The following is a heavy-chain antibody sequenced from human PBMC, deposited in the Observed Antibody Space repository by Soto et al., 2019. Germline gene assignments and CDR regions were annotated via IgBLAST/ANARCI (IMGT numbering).Heavy chain of an antibody. Sequence: GGSLRLSCAASGFTFTSFAVSWVRQAGGKGLEWVSAISGSRGATYYADSVKGRFTVSRDNSKNTLYLQMNSLRAEDMAVYYCSKPTQWLVIGQFDYWGQGTLVTVSS. CDR2: ISGSRGAT. CDR3: SKPTQWLVIGQFDY. D-gene: IGHD6-19*01. CDR1: GFTFTSFA. V-gene: IGHV3-23*01. J-gene: IGHJ4*02.